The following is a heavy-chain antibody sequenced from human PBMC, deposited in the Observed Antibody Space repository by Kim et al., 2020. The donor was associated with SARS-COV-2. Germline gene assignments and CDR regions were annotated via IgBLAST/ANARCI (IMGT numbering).Heavy chain of an antibody. Sequence: SGKGRFTISRDNSKNTLYLQMNSLRAEDTAVYYCASNRYYYGSGSYHFDYWGQGTLVTVSS. D-gene: IGHD3-10*01. J-gene: IGHJ4*02. V-gene: IGHV3-30*07. CDR3: ASNRYYYGSGSYHFDY.